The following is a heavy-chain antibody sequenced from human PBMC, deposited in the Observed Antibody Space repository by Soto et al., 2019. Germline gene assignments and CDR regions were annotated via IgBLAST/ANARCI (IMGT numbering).Heavy chain of an antibody. J-gene: IGHJ5*02. CDR1: GFTFSSYE. CDR2: ISSSGSTK. V-gene: IGHV3-48*03. CDR3: ARDLRFSEWSRFDP. D-gene: IGHD3-3*01. Sequence: GGSLRLSCAASGFTFSSYEMNWVRRAPGKGLEWVSYISSSGSTKYYADSVKGRFTISRDNAKNSLYLQMNSLRVEDTAIYYCARDLRFSEWSRFDPWGQGTLVTVSS.